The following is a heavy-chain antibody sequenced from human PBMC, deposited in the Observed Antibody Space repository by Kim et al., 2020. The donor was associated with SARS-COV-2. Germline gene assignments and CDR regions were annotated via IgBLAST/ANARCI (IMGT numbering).Heavy chain of an antibody. V-gene: IGHV4-39*07. J-gene: IGHJ4*01. CDR3: ARVAGGGFGVTYYLDY. Sequence: SETLSLTCTVSGGSISSSYYYWGWIRQPPGKGLEWIGSIYYSGSTYHTPSLKSRVTISVDTSKNQFSLKLSSVTAADTAVYYCARVAGGGFGVTYYLDY. CDR1: GGSISSSYYY. D-gene: IGHD3-10*01. CDR2: IYYSGST.